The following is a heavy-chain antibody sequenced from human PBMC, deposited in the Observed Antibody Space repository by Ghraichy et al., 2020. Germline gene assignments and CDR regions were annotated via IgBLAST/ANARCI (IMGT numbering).Heavy chain of an antibody. CDR1: GYTFTTYG. CDR2: ISTSNGNT. CDR3: ARDLYDSSGYQMAY. J-gene: IGHJ4*02. Sequence: ASVKVSCKASGYTFTTYGISWVRQAPGQGLEWMGWISTSNGNTNHAQKLPGRVTMTADTSTSTAYMELRSLTSDDTAVYYCARDLYDSSGYQMAYWGPGTLFTVSS. D-gene: IGHD3-22*01. V-gene: IGHV1-18*01.